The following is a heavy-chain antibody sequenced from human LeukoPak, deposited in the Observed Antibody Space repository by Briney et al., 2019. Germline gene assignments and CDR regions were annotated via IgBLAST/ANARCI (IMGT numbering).Heavy chain of an antibody. CDR2: ISAYNGNT. CDR1: GYTFTSYG. J-gene: IGHJ4*02. Sequence: ASVKVSCKASGYTFTSYGISWVRQAPGQGLEWMGWISAYNGNTNYAQKLQGRVTMTTDTSTSTAYMELRSLRSDDTAVYYCARKYCSGGSCRRNYFDYWGQGTLVTVSS. V-gene: IGHV1-18*01. D-gene: IGHD2-15*01. CDR3: ARKYCSGGSCRRNYFDY.